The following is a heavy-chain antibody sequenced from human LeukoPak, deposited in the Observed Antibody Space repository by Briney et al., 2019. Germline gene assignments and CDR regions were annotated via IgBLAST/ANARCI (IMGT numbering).Heavy chain of an antibody. J-gene: IGHJ4*02. CDR3: AIRQVAATLPFGY. CDR1: GFTFSSYG. V-gene: IGHV3-30*03. Sequence: GGSLRLSCAASGFTFSSYGMHWVRQAPGKGLEWVAVISYDGSNKYYADSVKGRFTISRDNSKNTLYLQMNSLRAEDTAVYYCAIRQVAATLPFGYWGQGTLVTVSS. D-gene: IGHD2-15*01. CDR2: ISYDGSNK.